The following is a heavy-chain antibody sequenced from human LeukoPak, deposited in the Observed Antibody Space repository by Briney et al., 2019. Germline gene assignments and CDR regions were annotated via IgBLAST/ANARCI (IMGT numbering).Heavy chain of an antibody. CDR1: VGTFSSYA. CDR2: IIPIFGTA. Sequence: GASVKVSCKASVGTFSSYAISWVRQAPGQGREWMGGIIPIFGTANYAQKFQGRVTITADKSTSTAYMELSSLRSEDTAVYYCAVFYGSGSPPRYYYMDVWGKGTTVTVSS. CDR3: AVFYGSGSPPRYYYMDV. J-gene: IGHJ6*03. V-gene: IGHV1-69*06. D-gene: IGHD3-10*01.